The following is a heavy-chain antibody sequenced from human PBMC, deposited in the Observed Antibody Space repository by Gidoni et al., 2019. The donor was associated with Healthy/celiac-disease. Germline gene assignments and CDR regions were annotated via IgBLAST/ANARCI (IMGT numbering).Heavy chain of an antibody. CDR1: GFPFGDYA. CDR3: TRVDYGSGSYYNVGYFDY. CDR2: IRSKAYGGTT. D-gene: IGHD3-10*01. V-gene: IGHV3-49*05. J-gene: IGHJ4*02. Sequence: EVQLVESGGGLVKPGRSLRLSCTASGFPFGDYAMSWFRQAPGKGLEWVGFIRSKAYGGTTEYAASVKGRFTISRDDSKSIAYLQMNSLKTEDTAVYYCTRVDYGSGSYYNVGYFDYWGQGTLVTVSS.